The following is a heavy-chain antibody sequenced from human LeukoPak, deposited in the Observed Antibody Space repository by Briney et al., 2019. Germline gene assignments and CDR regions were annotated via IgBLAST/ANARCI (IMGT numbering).Heavy chain of an antibody. Sequence: PSETLSLTCTVSGGSISSSSYYWGWIRQPPGKGLEWIGSIYYSGSTYYNPSLKSRVTISVDTSKNQFSLKLSSVTAADTAVYYCARLYVAPYYYYGMDVWGQGTTVTVSS. D-gene: IGHD3-16*01. CDR2: IYYSGST. V-gene: IGHV4-39*01. J-gene: IGHJ6*02. CDR3: ARLYVAPYYYYGMDV. CDR1: GGSISSSSYY.